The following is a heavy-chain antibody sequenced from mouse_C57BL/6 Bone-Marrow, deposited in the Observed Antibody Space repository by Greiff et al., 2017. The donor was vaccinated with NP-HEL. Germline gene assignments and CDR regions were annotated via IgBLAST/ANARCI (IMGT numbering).Heavy chain of an antibody. J-gene: IGHJ4*01. Sequence: VQLQQSGPELVKPGASVKIPCKASGYTFTDYNMDWVKQSHGKSLEWIGDINPNNGGTIYNQKFKGKATLTVDKSSSTAYMELRSLTSEDTAVYYCARSERDYGYEEAMDYWGQGTSVTVSS. V-gene: IGHV1-18*01. CDR3: ARSERDYGYEEAMDY. D-gene: IGHD2-2*01. CDR2: INPNNGGT. CDR1: GYTFTDYN.